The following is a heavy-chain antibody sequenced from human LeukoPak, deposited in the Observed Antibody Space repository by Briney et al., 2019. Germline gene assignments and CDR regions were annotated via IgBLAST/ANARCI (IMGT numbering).Heavy chain of an antibody. Sequence: PGGSLRLSCAASGFTFSTYSMSWVRQAPGKGLEWVSAISGSGGSTYYADSVKGRFTISRDNSKNTLSLQMDSLRAEDTAVYYCAKFGVAAGTDYWYFDLWGRGTLVTVSS. CDR1: GFTFSTYS. CDR2: ISGSGGST. J-gene: IGHJ2*01. D-gene: IGHD6-19*01. V-gene: IGHV3-23*01. CDR3: AKFGVAAGTDYWYFDL.